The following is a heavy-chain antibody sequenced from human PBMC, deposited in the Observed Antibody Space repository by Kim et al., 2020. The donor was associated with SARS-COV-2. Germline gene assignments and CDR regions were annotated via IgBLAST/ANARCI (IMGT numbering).Heavy chain of an antibody. D-gene: IGHD3-10*01. CDR3: AKGAMVRGVIIETLYYFDY. Sequence: GRFTISRDNSKNTLYLQMNSLRAEDTAVYYCAKGAMVRGVIIETLYYFDYWGQGTLVTVSS. J-gene: IGHJ4*02. V-gene: IGHV3-33*06.